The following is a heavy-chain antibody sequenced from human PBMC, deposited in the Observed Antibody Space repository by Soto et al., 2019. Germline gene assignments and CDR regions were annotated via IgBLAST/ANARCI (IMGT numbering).Heavy chain of an antibody. CDR1: GFTFSSYG. D-gene: IGHD3-3*01. V-gene: IGHV3-33*01. J-gene: IGHJ4*02. CDR2: IWHDGGNK. Sequence: QVQLVESGGGVVQPGRSLRLSCAASGFTFSSYGMHWVRQAPGKGLEWVAFIWHDGGNKFSAESVKGRFTISRDNSKNTLYLQVPTLRAEDTYMYDCARDGDVNTGFGKDYWGQGTLVTVSS. CDR3: ARDGDVNTGFGKDY.